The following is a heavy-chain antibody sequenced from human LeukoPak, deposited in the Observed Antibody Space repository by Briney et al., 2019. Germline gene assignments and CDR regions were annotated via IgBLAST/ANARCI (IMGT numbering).Heavy chain of an antibody. J-gene: IGHJ1*01. CDR3: ARGLRDSSGREYFQH. Sequence: GASLWVSCKASGYTFTSYDISWVRQAAGQGLEWMGWMNPNSGNTGYAQKFKGRVTMTGNTSMNTAYMELSSLRSEDTAVYYCARGLRDSSGREYFQHWGQGTLVTVSS. V-gene: IGHV1-8*01. D-gene: IGHD3-22*01. CDR2: MNPNSGNT. CDR1: GYTFTSYD.